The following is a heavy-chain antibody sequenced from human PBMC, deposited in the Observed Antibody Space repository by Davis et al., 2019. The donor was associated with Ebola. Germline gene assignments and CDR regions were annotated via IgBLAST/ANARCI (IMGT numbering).Heavy chain of an antibody. CDR2: ISSSSSYT. D-gene: IGHD3-3*01. V-gene: IGHV3-11*06. J-gene: IGHJ4*02. Sequence: GESLKISCAASGFTFSDYYMSWIRQAPGKGLEWVSYISSSSSYTNYADSVKGRFTISRDNAKNSLYLQMNSLRAEDTAVYYCARDPAYDFWSGPDYWGQGTLVTVSS. CDR3: ARDPAYDFWSGPDY. CDR1: GFTFSDYY.